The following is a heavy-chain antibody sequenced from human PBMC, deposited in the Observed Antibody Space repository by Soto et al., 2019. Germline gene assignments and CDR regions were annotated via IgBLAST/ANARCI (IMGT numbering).Heavy chain of an antibody. CDR2: ISDSSGTI. CDR1: GFTFNSHT. Sequence: EVQLVESGGDLVQPGGSLRLSCAASGFTFNSHTMNWVRQAPGKGLEWLSYISDSSGTIYYADSVKGRFTISRDNAKNLLHLQMNSLRTEDTAVYYCARDFGTDWGQGTLVTVSS. CDR3: ARDFGTD. D-gene: IGHD3-10*01. V-gene: IGHV3-48*01. J-gene: IGHJ4*02.